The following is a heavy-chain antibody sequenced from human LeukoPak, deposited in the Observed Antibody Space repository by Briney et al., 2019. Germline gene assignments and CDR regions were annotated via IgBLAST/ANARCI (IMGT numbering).Heavy chain of an antibody. D-gene: IGHD1-1*01. CDR2: IYYSGST. J-gene: IGHJ4*02. CDR3: TRARVGNEFSDY. CDR1: GGSISSNSYY. Sequence: SETLSLTCAVSGGSISSNSYYWGWIRQPPGKGLEWIGSIYYSGSTYYNPSLKSRVTISIDTSKNQFSLELSSVTAADTAVYYCTRARVGNEFSDYWGQGTLVTVSS. V-gene: IGHV4-39*07.